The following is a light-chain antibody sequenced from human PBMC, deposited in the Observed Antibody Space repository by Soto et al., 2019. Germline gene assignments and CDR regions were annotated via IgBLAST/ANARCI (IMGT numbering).Light chain of an antibody. CDR3: YSYAHGNTAV. Sequence: QSALTQPASVSGSPGQSITISCTGTSSDLGSYDLVSWFQQHPGKAPKLMLYEVSQRPSGVSHRFSGSKSGNTASLTISGLLDEDEADYYCYSYAHGNTAVFGGGTQLTVL. CDR1: SSDLGSYDL. CDR2: EVS. J-gene: IGLJ7*01. V-gene: IGLV2-23*02.